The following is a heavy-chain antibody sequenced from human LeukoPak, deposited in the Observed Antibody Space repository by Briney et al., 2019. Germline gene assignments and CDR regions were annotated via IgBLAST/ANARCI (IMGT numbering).Heavy chain of an antibody. D-gene: IGHD5-24*01. CDR1: GGTFSSYA. CDR2: IIPIFGTA. Sequence: GASVKVSCKASGGTFSSYAISWVRQAPGQGLEWMGGIIPIFGTANYAQKFQGRVTITADGSTSTAYMELSSLRSEDTAVYYCARTEEDGFDYWGQGTPVTVSS. CDR3: ARTEEDGFDY. J-gene: IGHJ4*02. V-gene: IGHV1-69*13.